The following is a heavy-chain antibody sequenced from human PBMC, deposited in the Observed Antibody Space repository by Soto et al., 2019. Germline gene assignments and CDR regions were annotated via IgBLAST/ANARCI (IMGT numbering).Heavy chain of an antibody. CDR3: GRGGSWEKVDS. CDR1: GGTVHNSA. Sequence: KVSFKASGGTVHNSAISWVRQAPGQGLEWMGGIIVIFGSAIYAQKFQGRVTITADESTNTAFLDLNSLRSDDTAVYYCGRGGSWEKVDSWGPGTLVTVSS. J-gene: IGHJ4*02. CDR2: IIVIFGSA. D-gene: IGHD1-26*01. V-gene: IGHV1-69*01.